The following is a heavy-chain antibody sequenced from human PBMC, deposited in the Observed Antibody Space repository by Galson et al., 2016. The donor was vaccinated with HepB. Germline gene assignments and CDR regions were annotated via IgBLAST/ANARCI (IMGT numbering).Heavy chain of an antibody. CDR1: GFTFSSYS. D-gene: IGHD2-2*01. CDR3: ASFIVVVPAAATYYYYGVDV. Sequence: SLRLSCAASGFTFSSYSMNWVRQAPGKGLEWVSYISSSSSTIYYADSVKGRFTISRANAKNSLYLQMNSLRAEDTAVYYCASFIVVVPAAATYYYYGVDVWGQGTTVTVSS. V-gene: IGHV3-48*01. J-gene: IGHJ6*02. CDR2: ISSSSSTI.